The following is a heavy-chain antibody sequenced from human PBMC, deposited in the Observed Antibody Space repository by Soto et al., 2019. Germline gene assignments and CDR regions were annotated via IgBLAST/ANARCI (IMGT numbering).Heavy chain of an antibody. V-gene: IGHV3-21*01. CDR1: GFTFSSYS. CDR2: ISSSSSYI. J-gene: IGHJ6*02. Sequence: PGGSLRLSCAASGFTFSSYSMNWVRQAPGKGLEWVSSISSSSSYIYYADSVKGRFTISRDNAKNSLYLQMNSLRAEDTAVYYCARGAADGYSSGWYIYYYYGMDVWGQGTTVTVSS. CDR3: ARGAADGYSSGWYIYYYYGMDV. D-gene: IGHD6-19*01.